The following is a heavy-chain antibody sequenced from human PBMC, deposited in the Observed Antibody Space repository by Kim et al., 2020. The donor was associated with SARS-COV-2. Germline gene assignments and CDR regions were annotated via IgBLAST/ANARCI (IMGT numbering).Heavy chain of an antibody. Sequence: SETLSLTCTVSGGSISSSSYYWGWIRQPPGKGLEWIGSMYYGGSTYFNPSLKSRVAISVDTSKNQFSLTLSSVTAADTAVYYCARQVLRGTPYFDYWGQGTLVTVSS. J-gene: IGHJ4*02. CDR3: ARQVLRGTPYFDY. CDR1: GGSISSSSYY. CDR2: MYYGGST. D-gene: IGHD3-10*01. V-gene: IGHV4-39*01.